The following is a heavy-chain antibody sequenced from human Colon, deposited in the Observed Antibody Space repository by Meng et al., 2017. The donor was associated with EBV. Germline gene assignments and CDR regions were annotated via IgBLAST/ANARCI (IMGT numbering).Heavy chain of an antibody. CDR1: GGSISSGGFY. CDR3: ARTNYGDYNWFDP. D-gene: IGHD4-17*01. CDR2: IYYSGST. J-gene: IGHJ5*02. V-gene: IGHV4-31*03. Sequence: QVQLQESGPGLVKPSVTLPLTCTVSGGSISSGGFYWSWIRQHPGKGLEWIGYIYYSGSTYYNPSLRSRVAISIDTSKNQFSLKLTSVTAADTAVYFCARTNYGDYNWFDPWGQGTLVTVSS.